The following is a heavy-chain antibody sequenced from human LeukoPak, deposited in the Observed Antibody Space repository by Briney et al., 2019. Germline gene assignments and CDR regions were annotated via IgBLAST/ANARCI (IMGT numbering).Heavy chain of an antibody. V-gene: IGHV4-34*01. Sequence: SETLSLTCAVYGGSFSGYYWSWIRQPPGKGLEWIGEINHSGSTNYNPSLKSRVTISVDTSKNQLSLKLSSVTAADTAVYYCARTTYYDFWSGYGNWFDPWGQGTLVTVSS. D-gene: IGHD3-3*01. CDR1: GGSFSGYY. CDR2: INHSGST. J-gene: IGHJ5*02. CDR3: ARTTYYDFWSGYGNWFDP.